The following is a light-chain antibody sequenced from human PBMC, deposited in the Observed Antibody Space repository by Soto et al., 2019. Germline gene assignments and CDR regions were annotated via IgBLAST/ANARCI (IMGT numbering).Light chain of an antibody. Sequence: QSALTQPASLSGSPGQSVTISCSETTSDFVNYNYVSWYQHHPGKAPQLILFEVSNRPSGVSSRFSGSKSGNTASLIISGLQAEDEAYYYCSSYTVSTDVVFGGGTKLTVL. V-gene: IGLV2-14*01. CDR2: EVS. CDR3: SSYTVSTDVV. J-gene: IGLJ2*01. CDR1: TSDFVNYNY.